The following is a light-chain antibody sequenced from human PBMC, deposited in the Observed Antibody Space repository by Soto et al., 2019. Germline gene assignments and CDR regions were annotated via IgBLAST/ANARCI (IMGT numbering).Light chain of an antibody. CDR2: DAT. V-gene: IGKV3-11*01. Sequence: IVATPKQNTLSSRPGERATPSSRASQSFSNYLAWYQQKPGQAPRLLIYDATNRATGIPARFSGSGSGTDFTLTISSLEPEDFAVYYCHQRSNWPRTFGQGTKVDIK. J-gene: IGKJ1*01. CDR3: HQRSNWPRT. CDR1: QSFSNY.